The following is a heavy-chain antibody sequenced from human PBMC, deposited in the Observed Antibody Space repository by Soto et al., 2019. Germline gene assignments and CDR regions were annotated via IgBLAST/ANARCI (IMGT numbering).Heavy chain of an antibody. CDR1: GFTFRSYV. J-gene: IGHJ1*01. V-gene: IGHV3-30*19. CDR2: TSYDGSDK. Sequence: QVQLVESGGGVVQPGTSLRVSCVGSGFTFRSYVIHWVRQAPGKGLEWVALTSYDGSDKYYGDSVRGRFTISRDNSRNTVALQMDSLRIEDPALSYCARWGPTGGLDVWGQGTLVSVSS. D-gene: IGHD3-16*01. CDR3: ARWGPTGGLDV.